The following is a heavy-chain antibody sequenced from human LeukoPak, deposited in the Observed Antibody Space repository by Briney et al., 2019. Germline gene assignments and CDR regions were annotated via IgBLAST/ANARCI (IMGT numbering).Heavy chain of an antibody. D-gene: IGHD3-10*01. CDR1: GFTFSSYA. V-gene: IGHV3-23*01. J-gene: IGHJ4*02. CDR3: AKDKKVRGGGPRPEDY. Sequence: LTGGSLRLSCAASGFTFSSYAMSWVRQAPGKGLEWVSAISGSGGSTYYADSVKGRFTISRDNSKNTLYLQMNSLRAEDTAVYYCAKDKKVRGGGPRPEDYWGQGTLVTVSS. CDR2: ISGSGGST.